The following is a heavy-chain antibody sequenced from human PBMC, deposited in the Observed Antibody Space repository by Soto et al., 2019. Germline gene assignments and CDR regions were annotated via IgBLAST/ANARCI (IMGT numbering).Heavy chain of an antibody. D-gene: IGHD2-2*01. CDR3: ASSTSIYYYDGMDV. CDR1: GYSFTSYW. CDR2: IDPSDSYT. V-gene: IGHV5-10-1*01. Sequence: GESLKISCKGSGYSFTSYWISWVRQMPGKGLEWMGRIDPSDSYTNYSPSFQGHVTISADKSISTAYLQWSSLKASDTAMYYCASSTSIYYYDGMDVWGQGTTVTVSS. J-gene: IGHJ6*02.